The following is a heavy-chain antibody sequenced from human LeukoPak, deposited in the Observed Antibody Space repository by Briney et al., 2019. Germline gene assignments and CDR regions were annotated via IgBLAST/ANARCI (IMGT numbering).Heavy chain of an antibody. CDR3: AREGLPWFGDEPSSFYYMDA. CDR2: INTAGSA. V-gene: IGHV4-4*07. Sequence: SETLSLTCSISGGSISTSYWTWIRQPAGYGLEWIGRINTAGSANYNPSLKSRVTMSIDTSKNQFSLNLTSVTAADTAVYYCAREGLPWFGDEPSSFYYMDAWGTGTTVSISS. D-gene: IGHD3-10*01. CDR1: GGSISTSY. J-gene: IGHJ6*03.